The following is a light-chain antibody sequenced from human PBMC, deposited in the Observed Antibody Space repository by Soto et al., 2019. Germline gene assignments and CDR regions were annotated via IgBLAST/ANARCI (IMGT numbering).Light chain of an antibody. CDR1: SSNIGSNT. CDR3: AAWDDSLNGRV. Sequence: SVLTQPRSASGTPGQSVTISCSGSSSNIGSNTVNWYQQLPGTAPKLLIYSNNQRPSGVPDRFSGSKSGTSASLAISGLQSEDEADYYCAAWDDSLNGRVFGTGTKVTVL. CDR2: SNN. J-gene: IGLJ1*01. V-gene: IGLV1-44*01.